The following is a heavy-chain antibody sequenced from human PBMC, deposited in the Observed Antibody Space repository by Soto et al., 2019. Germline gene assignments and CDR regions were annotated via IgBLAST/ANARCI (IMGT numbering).Heavy chain of an antibody. Sequence: RGSLRLSCAASGFTFSSYSMNWVRQAPGKGLEWVSYISSSSSTIYYADSVKGRFTISRDNAKNSLYLQMNSLRAEDTAVYYCARSPSMVRGVITISYYYYMDVWGKGTTVTVSS. D-gene: IGHD3-10*01. CDR2: ISSSSSTI. CDR1: GFTFSSYS. J-gene: IGHJ6*03. CDR3: ARSPSMVRGVITISYYYYMDV. V-gene: IGHV3-48*01.